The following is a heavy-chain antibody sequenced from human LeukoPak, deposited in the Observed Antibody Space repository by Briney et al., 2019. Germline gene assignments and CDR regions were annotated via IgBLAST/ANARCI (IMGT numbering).Heavy chain of an antibody. CDR1: GFTFSSSS. V-gene: IGHV3-21*04. CDR3: AKNSGGSRFSALDY. CDR2: ISTSSLYI. D-gene: IGHD2-15*01. J-gene: IGHJ4*02. Sequence: GSLRLSCAASGFTFSSSSMNWVRQAPGKGLEWVSSISTSSLYIYYADSVKGRFTISRDNSKNTLYLQMNSLRGEDTAIFYCAKNSGGSRFSALDYWGQGTLVTVSS.